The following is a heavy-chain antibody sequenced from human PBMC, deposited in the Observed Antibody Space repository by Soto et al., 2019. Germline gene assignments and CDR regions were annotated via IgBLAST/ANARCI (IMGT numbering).Heavy chain of an antibody. CDR2: ISYSGNT. CDR1: GDSTSNYY. D-gene: IGHD5-18*01. V-gene: IGHV4-59*01. J-gene: IGHJ4*02. Sequence: SETLSLTCIISGDSTSNYYWSWIRQSPGKGLEWIGYISYSGNTNYNPSLKSRVTISVDTSKDQLSLKVTSVTAADTAMYYCARSVNRGYSYGYGHWGQGTLVTVST. CDR3: ARSVNRGYSYGYGH.